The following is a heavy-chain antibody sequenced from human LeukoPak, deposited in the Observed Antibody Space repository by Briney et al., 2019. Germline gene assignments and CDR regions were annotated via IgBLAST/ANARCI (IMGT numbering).Heavy chain of an antibody. Sequence: PGGSLRLSCAASGFTFSSYAMSWVRQAPGKGLEWVSAISGSGGSTYYADSVKGRFTISRDNSKNTLYLQMNSLRAEDTAVYYCAKDNPSNYYDSSGYYFHAFDIWGQGTMVTVSS. CDR1: GFTFSSYA. CDR2: ISGSGGST. V-gene: IGHV3-23*01. J-gene: IGHJ3*02. D-gene: IGHD3-22*01. CDR3: AKDNPSNYYDSSGYYFHAFDI.